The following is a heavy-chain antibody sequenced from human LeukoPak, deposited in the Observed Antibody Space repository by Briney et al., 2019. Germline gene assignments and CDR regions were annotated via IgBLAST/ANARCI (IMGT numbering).Heavy chain of an antibody. J-gene: IGHJ3*01. CDR1: GGSTSSANHF. CDR2: IHYDGRA. CDR3: AREVITPGDSDGFDL. Sequence: PSQTLSLXCTVSGGSTSSANHFWSWDRQSPGEGLEWIGYIHYDGRAHYNPSLKSRVSMSLDMSKNQFSLSLSSVTAADTAIYYCAREVITPGDSDGFDLWGQGTMVSVSS. D-gene: IGHD2-2*01. V-gene: IGHV4-30-4*08.